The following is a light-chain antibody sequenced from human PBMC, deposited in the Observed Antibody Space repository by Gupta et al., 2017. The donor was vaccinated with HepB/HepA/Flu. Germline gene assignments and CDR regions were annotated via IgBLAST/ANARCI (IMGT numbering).Light chain of an antibody. V-gene: IGKV3-15*01. CDR3: KLQYTWPPVT. CDR2: SAS. Sequence: DILLAHSPATVSVSPGERVTISCRASQSIASNLAWYQQRPGQAPRLLIYSASARAAGIASRFRRSRSGKELISTLSSTLSEDFGFYYCKLQYTWPPVTFGGGTKVEIK. J-gene: IGKJ4*01. CDR1: QSIASN.